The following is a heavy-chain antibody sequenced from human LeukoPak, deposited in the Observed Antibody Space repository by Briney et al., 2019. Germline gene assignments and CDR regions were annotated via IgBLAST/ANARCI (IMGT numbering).Heavy chain of an antibody. CDR3: ARDSGGWGSYYYYGMDV. Sequence: SETLSLTCTVSGGSMNNYYWSWIRQAPGKGLEWIGYIYYSGSTNYNPSLKSRVTISVDTSKNQFSLKLSSVTAADTAVYYCARDSGGWGSYYYYGMDVWGQGTTVTVSS. J-gene: IGHJ6*02. D-gene: IGHD6-19*01. CDR1: GGSMNNYY. CDR2: IYYSGST. V-gene: IGHV4-59*01.